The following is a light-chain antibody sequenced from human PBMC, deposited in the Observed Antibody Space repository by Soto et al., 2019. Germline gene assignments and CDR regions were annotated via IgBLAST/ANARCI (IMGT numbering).Light chain of an antibody. J-gene: IGKJ5*01. Sequence: EIVMTQSPATLSVSPGERATLSCRASQRVSNDFAWYQQKPGQAPRLLISDTSNRATGIPARFSGSGSGTDFTLTISSLEPEDFAVYYCQQRSNWPIITFGQGTRLEIK. V-gene: IGKV3-11*01. CDR2: DTS. CDR3: QQRSNWPIIT. CDR1: QRVSND.